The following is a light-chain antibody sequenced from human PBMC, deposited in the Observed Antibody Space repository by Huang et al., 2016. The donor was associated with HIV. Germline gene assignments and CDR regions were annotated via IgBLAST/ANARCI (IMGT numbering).Light chain of an antibody. CDR2: WAS. Sequence: DIVMTQSPDSLAVSLGERATINCKSSQALLYSSNNKNYLAWYQQKPGQPPKLLIYWASTREAGVHDRFSGSGSGTDFTLTIRSLQAEDVAVYYCQQYYSTPPLTFGGGTKVDIK. J-gene: IGKJ4*01. V-gene: IGKV4-1*01. CDR3: QQYYSTPPLT. CDR1: QALLYSSNNKNY.